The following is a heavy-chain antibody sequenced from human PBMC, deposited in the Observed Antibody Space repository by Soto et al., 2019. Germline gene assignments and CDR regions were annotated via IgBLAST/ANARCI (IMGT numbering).Heavy chain of an antibody. Sequence: PGGSLRLSCAASGFTFSNYGMHWVRQAPGNGLEWVALISYDGVNRHYADSVKGRFTISRDNSRNTLYLQMDSLRAEDTAVYYCAKDSYPGHQVVTYLDHWGQGTLVTVSS. CDR2: ISYDGVNR. D-gene: IGHD6-13*01. CDR1: GFTFSNYG. J-gene: IGHJ4*02. CDR3: AKDSYPGHQVVTYLDH. V-gene: IGHV3-30*18.